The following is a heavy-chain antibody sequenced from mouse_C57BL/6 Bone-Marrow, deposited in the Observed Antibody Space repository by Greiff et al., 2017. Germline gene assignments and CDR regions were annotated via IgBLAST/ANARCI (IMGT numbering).Heavy chain of an antibody. CDR3: ARDWDYYGSSYDYFDY. CDR2: ISDGGSYT. J-gene: IGHJ2*01. CDR1: GFTFSSYA. V-gene: IGHV5-4*01. Sequence: EVKLMESGGGLVKPGGSLKLPCAASGFTFSSYAMSWVRQTPEKRLEWVATISDGGSYTYYPDNVKGRFTISRDNAKNNLYLQMSHLKSEDTAMYYCARDWDYYGSSYDYFDYWGQGTTLTVSS. D-gene: IGHD1-1*01.